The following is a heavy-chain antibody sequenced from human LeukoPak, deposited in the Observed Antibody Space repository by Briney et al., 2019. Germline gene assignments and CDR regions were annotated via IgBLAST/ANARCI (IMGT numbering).Heavy chain of an antibody. CDR1: GGSISSSSYY. CDR2: IYYSGST. V-gene: IGHV4-39*07. J-gene: IGHJ3*02. CDR3: GTYPHDAFDI. Sequence: SETLSLTCTVSGGSISSSSYYWGWIRQPPGKGLEWIGSIYYSGSTYYNPSLKSRVTISVDTSKNQFSLKLSSVTAADTAVYYCGTYPHDAFDIWGQGTMVTVSS.